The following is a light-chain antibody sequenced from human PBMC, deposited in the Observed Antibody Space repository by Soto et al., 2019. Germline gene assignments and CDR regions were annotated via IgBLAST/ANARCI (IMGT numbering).Light chain of an antibody. J-gene: IGLJ2*01. CDR1: DSNIGADYD. V-gene: IGLV1-40*01. CDR3: QSFDLRLSGSI. CDR2: GNK. Sequence: QSVLTQPPSVSGAPGQRVTISCTGSDSNIGADYDVHWYQQVPGSAPTLLIYGNKNRPSGVPDRFSGSKSGTSASLAITGLQAEDEAEYFSQSFDLRLSGSIFGGGTKLTVL.